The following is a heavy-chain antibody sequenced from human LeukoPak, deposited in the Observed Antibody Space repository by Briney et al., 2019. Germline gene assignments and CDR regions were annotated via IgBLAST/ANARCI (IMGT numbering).Heavy chain of an antibody. D-gene: IGHD3-22*01. CDR3: AKDLRRYYYDSSGYYDY. J-gene: IGHJ4*02. CDR1: GFTFSSYA. V-gene: IGHV3-23*01. Sequence: GGSLRLSCAASGFTFSSYAMSWDRQAPGKGLEWVSAISGSGGSTYYADSVKGRFTISRDNSKNTLYLQMNSLRAEDTAVYYCAKDLRRYYYDSSGYYDYWGQGTLVTVSS. CDR2: ISGSGGST.